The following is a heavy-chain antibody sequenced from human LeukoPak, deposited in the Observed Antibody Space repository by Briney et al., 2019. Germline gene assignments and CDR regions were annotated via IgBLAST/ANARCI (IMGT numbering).Heavy chain of an antibody. CDR3: ARGELLWFGESNDAFDI. CDR2: INPNSGGT. J-gene: IGHJ3*02. Sequence: ASVTVSCKASGYTFTGYYMHWVRQAPGQGREWMGWINPNSGGTNYAQKFQGRVTMTRDTSISTAYMELSRLRSDDTAVYYCARGELLWFGESNDAFDIWGQGTMVTVSS. V-gene: IGHV1-2*02. D-gene: IGHD3-10*01. CDR1: GYTFTGYY.